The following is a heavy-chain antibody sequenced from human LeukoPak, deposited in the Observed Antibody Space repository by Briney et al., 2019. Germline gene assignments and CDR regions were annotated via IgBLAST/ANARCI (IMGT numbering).Heavy chain of an antibody. CDR1: GFTFSSFA. V-gene: IGHV3-23*01. CDR3: ARGQELDDGVFDS. J-gene: IGHJ4*02. D-gene: IGHD1-1*01. Sequence: PGGSLRLSCAASGFTFSSFAMPWVRQAPGTGLEWVSALRSNGDTTYNADSVKGRFTISRDNSKNTVYLQMNILRVEDTAIYYCARGQELDDGVFDSWGQGTLVTVSA. CDR2: LRSNGDTT.